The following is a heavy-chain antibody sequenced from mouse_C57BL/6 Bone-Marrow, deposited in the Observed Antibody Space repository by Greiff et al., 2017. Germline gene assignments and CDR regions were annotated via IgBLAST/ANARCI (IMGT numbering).Heavy chain of an antibody. V-gene: IGHV1-80*01. CDR3: ARSPHYGSSYPFDY. Sequence: VKLMESGAELVKPGASVKISCKASGYAFSSYWMNWVQQRPGKGLEWIGQIYPGDDDTNYNGKFKGKATLTADKSSSTAYMQVSSLTSEDSAVYFCARSPHYGSSYPFDYWGQGTTLTVSS. D-gene: IGHD1-1*01. CDR2: IYPGDDDT. CDR1: GYAFSSYW. J-gene: IGHJ2*01.